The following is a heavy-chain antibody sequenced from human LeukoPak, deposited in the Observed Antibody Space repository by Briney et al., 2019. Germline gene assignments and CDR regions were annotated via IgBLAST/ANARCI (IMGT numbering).Heavy chain of an antibody. J-gene: IGHJ4*02. D-gene: IGHD3-3*01. V-gene: IGHV3-23*01. CDR3: AKDGTIFGVAGGNYFDY. CDR2: ISGSGGST. Sequence: GGSLRLSCAASGFTFSSYAMSWVRQAPGKGLEWVSAISGSGGSTYYADSVKGRFTISRDNSKNTLYLQMNSLRAEDTAVYYCAKDGTIFGVAGGNYFDYWGQGTLVTVSS. CDR1: GFTFSSYA.